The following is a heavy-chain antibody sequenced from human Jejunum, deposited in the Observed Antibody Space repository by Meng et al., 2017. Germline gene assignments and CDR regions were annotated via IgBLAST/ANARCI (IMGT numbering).Heavy chain of an antibody. D-gene: IGHD3-10*01. J-gene: IGHJ5*02. CDR1: GGIFSNYA. CDR2: IIAISGAA. CDR3: AYGSGSYLNNRFDP. V-gene: IGHV1-69*01. Sequence: GQPVQSGAEVKKPGASVKVSCKATGGIFSNYAINWVRQAPGQGLEWMGGIIAISGAANYAQKFRGRVTFSTDASTSTAYMDLTSLRSEDTAVYYCAYGSGSYLNNRFDPWGQGTLVTVSS.